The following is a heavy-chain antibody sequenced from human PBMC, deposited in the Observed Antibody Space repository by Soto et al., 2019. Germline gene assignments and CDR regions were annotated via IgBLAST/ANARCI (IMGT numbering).Heavy chain of an antibody. J-gene: IGHJ4*02. CDR1: GYTFTSYG. Sequence: GASVKVSCKASGYTFTSYGISWVRQAPGQGLEWMGWISAYNGNTNYAQKLQGRVTMTTDTSTSTAYMELRSLRSDDTAVYYCARGPAIWNPAMVRIFDYWGQGTLVTVSS. V-gene: IGHV1-18*01. CDR3: ARGPAIWNPAMVRIFDY. CDR2: ISAYNGNT. D-gene: IGHD5-18*01.